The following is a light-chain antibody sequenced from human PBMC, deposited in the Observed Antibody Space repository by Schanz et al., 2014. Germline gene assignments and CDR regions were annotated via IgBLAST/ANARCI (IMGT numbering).Light chain of an antibody. CDR1: QSISSY. J-gene: IGKJ4*01. Sequence: DIQMTQSPSSLSASVGDRVTITCRASQSISSYLNWYQQKPGKAPKLLIYAASSLQSGVPSRFSGSGSGTDFTLTISSLQPDDFATYYCQQGDNPLTFGGGTKVEIK. CDR3: QQGDNPLT. CDR2: AAS. V-gene: IGKV1-39*01.